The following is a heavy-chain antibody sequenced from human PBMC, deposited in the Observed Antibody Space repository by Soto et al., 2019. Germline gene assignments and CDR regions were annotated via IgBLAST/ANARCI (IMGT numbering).Heavy chain of an antibody. J-gene: IGHJ4*02. CDR3: ARGPKGQWLVDY. D-gene: IGHD6-19*01. V-gene: IGHV3-74*01. CDR1: GFTFSTYW. Sequence: EVQLVESGGGLVQPGGSLRLSCEASGFTFSTYWLHWVRQAPGKGLVWVSRVNMDGSTTTYADSVKGRFTISRDNAKNTVYLQMNSLGDEDTAVYYCARGPKGQWLVDYWGQGTLVTVSS. CDR2: VNMDGSTT.